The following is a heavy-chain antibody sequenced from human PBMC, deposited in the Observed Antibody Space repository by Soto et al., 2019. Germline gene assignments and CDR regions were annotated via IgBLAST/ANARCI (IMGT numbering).Heavy chain of an antibody. CDR2: ISAYNGNT. Sequence: ASVKVSCKASGYTFTTYDLSWVRQAPGQGLEWMGWISAYNGNTNYAQSLQGRVTMTTDTSTSTAYMELRSLRSDDTAVYYCARVIGYYYHMDVWGQGTTVTVSS. D-gene: IGHD3-22*01. CDR3: ARVIGYYYHMDV. CDR1: GYTFTTYD. V-gene: IGHV1-18*01. J-gene: IGHJ6*02.